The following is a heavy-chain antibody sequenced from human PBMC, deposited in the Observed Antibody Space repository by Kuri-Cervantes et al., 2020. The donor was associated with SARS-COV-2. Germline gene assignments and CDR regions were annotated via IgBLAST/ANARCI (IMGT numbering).Heavy chain of an antibody. V-gene: IGHV1-2*06. D-gene: IGHD5-18*01. J-gene: IGHJ6*02. CDR2: INPNSGGT. Sequence: ASVKVSCKASGYTFTGYYMHWVRQAPGQGLEWMGRINPNSGGTNYAQKFQGRVTMTRDTSISTAYMELSRLRSDDTAVYYCAREDTAMVTDYYYGMDVWPRDHGHRLL. CDR1: GYTFTGYY. CDR3: AREDTAMVTDYYYGMDV.